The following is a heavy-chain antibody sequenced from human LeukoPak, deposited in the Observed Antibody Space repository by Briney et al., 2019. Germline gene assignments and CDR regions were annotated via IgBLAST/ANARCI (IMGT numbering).Heavy chain of an antibody. V-gene: IGHV1-18*01. D-gene: IGHD1-26*01. CDR2: ISAYNGNT. J-gene: IGHJ4*02. Sequence: ASVKVSCKASGYTFTSYGISWVRQAPGQGLEWMGWISAYNGNTNYAQKLQGRVTMTTDTSTSTAYMELRSLRSDDTAVYYCAREYSGANTMIVDYWGQGTLVTVSS. CDR1: GYTFTSYG. CDR3: AREYSGANTMIVDY.